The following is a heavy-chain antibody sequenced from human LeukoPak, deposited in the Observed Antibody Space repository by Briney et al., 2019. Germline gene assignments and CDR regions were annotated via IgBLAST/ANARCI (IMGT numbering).Heavy chain of an antibody. J-gene: IGHJ3*02. CDR1: GGSISSYY. V-gene: IGHV4-59*01. Sequence: YPSETLSLTCTVSGGSISSYYWSWIRQPPGKGLEWIGYIYYIGRTNYNPSLKSRVTISVDTSKNQFSLMLTSVTAADTAVYYCARYDCSTTRCYPFDIWGQGTMVTVSS. D-gene: IGHD2-2*01. CDR2: IYYIGRT. CDR3: ARYDCSTTRCYPFDI.